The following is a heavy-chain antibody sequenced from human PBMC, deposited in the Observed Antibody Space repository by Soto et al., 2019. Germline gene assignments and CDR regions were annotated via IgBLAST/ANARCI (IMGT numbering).Heavy chain of an antibody. J-gene: IGHJ4*02. D-gene: IGHD6-13*01. V-gene: IGHV4-61*01. CDR1: GGSVSSGSYY. Sequence: PSETLSLTCTVSGGSVSSGSYYWSWIRQPPGKGLEWIGYIYYSGSTNYNTSLKSRVTISVDTSKNQFYLKLSSVTAADTAVYYCARGGSSSWYPNSALIKPIDYWGQGTLVTVSS. CDR3: ARGGSSSWYPNSALIKPIDY. CDR2: IYYSGST.